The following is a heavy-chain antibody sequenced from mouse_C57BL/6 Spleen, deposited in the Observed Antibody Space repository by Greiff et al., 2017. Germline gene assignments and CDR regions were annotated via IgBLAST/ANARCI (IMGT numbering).Heavy chain of an antibody. CDR2: IDPENGDT. J-gene: IGHJ3*01. Sequence: EVQLQQSGAELVRPGASVKLSCTASGFNIKDAYMHWVKQRPEQGLEWIGWIDPENGDTEYASKFQGKATITADTSSNTAYLQLSSLTSEDTAVYYCTTLVLRYTFAYWGQGTLVTVSA. CDR3: TTLVLRYTFAY. D-gene: IGHD1-1*01. CDR1: GFNIKDAY. V-gene: IGHV14-4*01.